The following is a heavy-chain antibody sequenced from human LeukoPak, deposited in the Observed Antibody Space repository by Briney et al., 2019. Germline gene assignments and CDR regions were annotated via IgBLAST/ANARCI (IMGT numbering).Heavy chain of an antibody. V-gene: IGHV3-30*02. J-gene: IGHJ6*03. CDR2: IRYDGSNE. CDR3: AKEGYYYLDV. CDR1: GFTFSSNG. Sequence: GGSLRLSCVASGFTFSSNGMHWVRQAPGKGLEWVAFIRYDGSNECYADSVKGRFTISRDNSKNTLYLQMNSLRPEDTAVYYCAKEGYYYLDVWGKGTTVTISS.